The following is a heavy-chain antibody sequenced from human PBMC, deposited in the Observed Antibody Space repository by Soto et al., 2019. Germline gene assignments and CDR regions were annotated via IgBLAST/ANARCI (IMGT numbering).Heavy chain of an antibody. V-gene: IGHV3-66*01. Sequence: GGSLRLSCAASGFTVSSNYMSWVRQAPGKGQEWVSVIYSGGSTYYADSVKGRFTISRDNSKNTLYLQMNSLRAEDTAVYYCARYPVYCSSTSCYAGFDIWGQGTMVTVSS. D-gene: IGHD2-2*01. CDR3: ARYPVYCSSTSCYAGFDI. CDR1: GFTVSSNY. J-gene: IGHJ3*02. CDR2: IYSGGST.